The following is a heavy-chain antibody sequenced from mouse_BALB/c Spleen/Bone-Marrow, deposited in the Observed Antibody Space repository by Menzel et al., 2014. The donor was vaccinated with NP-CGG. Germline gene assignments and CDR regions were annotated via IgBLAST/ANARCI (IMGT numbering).Heavy chain of an antibody. V-gene: IGHV14-3*02. CDR2: IDPANGNT. J-gene: IGHJ3*01. CDR3: AGYDYYQAWFAY. Sequence: VQLQQPGAELVKPGASVKLSCTASGFNIKDTYMHWVKQRPEQGLEWIGRIDPANGNTKYDPKFQGKATITADTSSNTAYLQLSSLTSEDTAVYYCAGYDYYQAWFAYWGQGTLVIVSA. CDR1: GFNIKDTY. D-gene: IGHD2-4*01.